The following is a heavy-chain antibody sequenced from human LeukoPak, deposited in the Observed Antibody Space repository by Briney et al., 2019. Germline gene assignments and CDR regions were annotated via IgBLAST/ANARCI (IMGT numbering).Heavy chain of an antibody. Sequence: GESLKISCEGSGCSFRTYWIGWVRQMPGKGLEWMGNIYPDSTDTNYTPSFQGQVPISVDKSISTAYLQWSSLRASDTAMYYCVRRGFCSGGDCFSAPFDIWGQGTMVTVSS. V-gene: IGHV5-51*01. CDR2: IYPDSTDT. J-gene: IGHJ3*02. CDR3: VRRGFCSGGDCFSAPFDI. D-gene: IGHD2-15*01. CDR1: GCSFRTYW.